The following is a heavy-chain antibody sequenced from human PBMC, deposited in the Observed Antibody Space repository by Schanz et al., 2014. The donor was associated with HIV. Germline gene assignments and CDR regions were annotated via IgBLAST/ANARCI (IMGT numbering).Heavy chain of an antibody. V-gene: IGHV3-30*18. CDR1: GFTFRSYG. CDR2: TSYDGNTK. D-gene: IGHD2-2*01. Sequence: QVQLVESGGGVVQPGRSQRLSCAASGFTFRSYGMHWVRQAPGKGLEWVALTSYDGNTKYYADSVKGRFSISRDKSKNTLYLQMNRLRAEDTAVYYCAKDRRGGYQFLYGLDVWGQGTTVTVSS. CDR3: AKDRRGGYQFLYGLDV. J-gene: IGHJ6*02.